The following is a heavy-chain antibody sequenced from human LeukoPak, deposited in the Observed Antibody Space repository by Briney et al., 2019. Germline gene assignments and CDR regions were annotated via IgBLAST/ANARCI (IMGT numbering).Heavy chain of an antibody. D-gene: IGHD6-19*01. J-gene: IGHJ6*03. CDR2: IIPIFGTA. CDR3: ARGAGGWYEGYYYYYYMDV. Sequence: SVKVSCKASGGTFSSYAISWVRQAPGQGLEWMGGIIPIFGTANYAQKFQGRVTITADKSTSTAYMELSSLRSEDTAVYYCARGAGGWYEGYYYYYYMDVWGKGTTVTVSS. CDR1: GGTFSSYA. V-gene: IGHV1-69*06.